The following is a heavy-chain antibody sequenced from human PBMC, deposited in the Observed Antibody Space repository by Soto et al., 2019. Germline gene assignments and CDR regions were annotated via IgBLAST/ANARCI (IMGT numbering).Heavy chain of an antibody. CDR2: FDPEDGET. Sequence: ASVKVSCKVSGYTLTELSMHWVRQAPGKGLEWMGGFDPEDGETIYAQKFQGRVTMTEDTSTDTAYMELSSLRSEDTAVYYCATDILTGYYKYYFDYWGQGTLVTVSS. D-gene: IGHD3-9*01. CDR3: ATDILTGYYKYYFDY. J-gene: IGHJ4*02. CDR1: GYTLTELS. V-gene: IGHV1-24*01.